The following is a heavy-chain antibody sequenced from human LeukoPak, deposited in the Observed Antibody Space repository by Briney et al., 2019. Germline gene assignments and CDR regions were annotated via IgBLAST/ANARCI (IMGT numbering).Heavy chain of an antibody. J-gene: IGHJ4*02. CDR3: AKDKGRWLQPHFDY. D-gene: IGHD5-24*01. Sequence: GGSLRLSCAASGFTFSSYAMSWVRQAPGKGLEWVSGISGSDGSTYYADSVKGRFTISRDNSKNTLYLQMNSLRAEDTAVYYCAKDKGRWLQPHFDYWGQGTLVTVSS. CDR2: ISGSDGST. V-gene: IGHV3-23*01. CDR1: GFTFSSYA.